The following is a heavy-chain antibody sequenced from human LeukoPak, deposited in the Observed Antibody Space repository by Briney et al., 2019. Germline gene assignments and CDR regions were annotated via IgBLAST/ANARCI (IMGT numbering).Heavy chain of an antibody. Sequence: PGGSLRLSCAASGFTFIDYWMHWVRQAPGKGLVWVSRINTDGSFTRYADSVQGRFTISRDTAKNTLFLQMNSLRAEDTAVYYCAREAKVGGALQYWGQGIMVTVSS. V-gene: IGHV3-74*01. J-gene: IGHJ4*02. CDR3: AREAKVGGALQY. D-gene: IGHD1-26*01. CDR2: INTDGSFT. CDR1: GFTFIDYW.